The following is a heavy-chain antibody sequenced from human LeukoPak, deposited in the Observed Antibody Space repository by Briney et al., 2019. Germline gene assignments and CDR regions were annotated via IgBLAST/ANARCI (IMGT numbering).Heavy chain of an antibody. J-gene: IGHJ5*02. CDR2: ISAYNGNT. CDR3: ARDRQLVRWFDP. CDR1: AYTFTTYG. V-gene: IGHV1-18*01. Sequence: ASVKVSCKASAYTFTTYGISWVRQSPGQGLEWMGWISAYNGNTNYAQKLQGRVTMTTDTSTSTAYMELRSLRSDDTAVYYCARDRQLVRWFDPWGQGTLVTVSS. D-gene: IGHD6-13*01.